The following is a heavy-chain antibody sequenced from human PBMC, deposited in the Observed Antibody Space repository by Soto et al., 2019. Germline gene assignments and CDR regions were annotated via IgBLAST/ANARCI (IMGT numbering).Heavy chain of an antibody. CDR3: APLSVSLSGPYGIHV. D-gene: IGHD2-15*01. V-gene: IGHV4-39*01. CDR2: MLYSGLT. J-gene: IGHJ6*02. CDR1: GYSVSSSDYY. Sequence: KPSETLSLTCSVSGYSVSSSDYYLAWIRQPPGKGLEWIGSMLYSGLTYYNPSLKSRVTLSVETSKNQFSVRLNSVTASDTAVYYCAPLSVSLSGPYGIHVWGQGTTVTVS.